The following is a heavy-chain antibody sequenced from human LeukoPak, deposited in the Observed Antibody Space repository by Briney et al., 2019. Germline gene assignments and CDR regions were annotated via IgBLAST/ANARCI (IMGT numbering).Heavy chain of an antibody. Sequence: SVKVSCKASGYTFTSYGISWVRQAPGQGLEWMGGIIPIFGTANYAQKFQGRVTITADESTSTAYMELSSLRSEDTAVYYCARAPRSSYCGGDCLTANFDYWGQGTLVTVSS. V-gene: IGHV1-69*13. CDR1: GYTFTSYG. CDR2: IIPIFGTA. D-gene: IGHD2-21*02. J-gene: IGHJ4*02. CDR3: ARAPRSSYCGGDCLTANFDY.